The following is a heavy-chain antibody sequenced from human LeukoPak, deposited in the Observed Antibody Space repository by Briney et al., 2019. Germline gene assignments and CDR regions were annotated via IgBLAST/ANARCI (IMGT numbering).Heavy chain of an antibody. CDR1: GVTLSNYA. D-gene: IGHD2-21*02. V-gene: IGHV3-23*01. CDR2: ISYSSGSI. CDR3: AKDVLRLNYGYFDL. Sequence: GGSLRLSCAASGVTLSNYAMSWVRQAPGKGPEWVAGISYSSGSIYCSDSVKGRFTISRDNSKNTLYLQMNSLRADDTAVYYCAKDVLRLNYGYFDLWGRGTLVSVSS. J-gene: IGHJ2*01.